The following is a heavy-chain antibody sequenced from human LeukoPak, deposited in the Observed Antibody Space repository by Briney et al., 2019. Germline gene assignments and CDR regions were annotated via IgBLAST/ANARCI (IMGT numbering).Heavy chain of an antibody. V-gene: IGHV1-2*02. D-gene: IGHD2-8*02. J-gene: IGHJ4*02. Sequence: ASVKVSCKASGYTFTAYCMHWVRQAPGQGLEWMGWIDTKSGGTKYAQKSQGRVTITRDTSIDTAYMELSRLISDDTALYYCASEAFCAGGRCYLHRVASWGPGTLVTVSA. CDR3: ASEAFCAGGRCYLHRVAS. CDR1: GYTFTAYC. CDR2: IDTKSGGT.